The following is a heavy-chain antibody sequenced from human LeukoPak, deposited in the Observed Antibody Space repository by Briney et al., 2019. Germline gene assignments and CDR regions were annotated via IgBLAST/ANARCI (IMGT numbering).Heavy chain of an antibody. D-gene: IGHD3-22*01. CDR2: ISAYNGNT. V-gene: IGHV1-18*01. Sequence: ASVKVSCKASGYTYTTYGISWVRPAPGQGLEWMGWISAYNGNTNYAQKLQGRVTMTTDASTSTAYMELRSLRSDDTAVYYCARIPSDSSGYYYVGYIQHWGQGTLVTVSS. CDR1: GYTYTTYG. J-gene: IGHJ1*01. CDR3: ARIPSDSSGYYYVGYIQH.